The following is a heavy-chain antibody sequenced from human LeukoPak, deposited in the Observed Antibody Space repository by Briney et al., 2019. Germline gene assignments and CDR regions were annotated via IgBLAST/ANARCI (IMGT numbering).Heavy chain of an antibody. D-gene: IGHD5-18*01. CDR2: INTDGSST. CDR1: GFTFSSYW. Sequence: GGSLRLSCVASGFTFSSYWMHWVRQAPGKGLVWVPRINTDGSSTTYADSVRGRFTISRDNAKNTLSVEMNSLRAEDTAVYYCASGAYTQGRMIDFWGQGTLVTVSS. CDR3: ASGAYTQGRMIDF. V-gene: IGHV3-74*01. J-gene: IGHJ4*02.